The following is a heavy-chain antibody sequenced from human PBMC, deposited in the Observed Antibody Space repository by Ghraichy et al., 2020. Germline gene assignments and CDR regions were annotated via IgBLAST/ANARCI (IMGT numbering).Heavy chain of an antibody. CDR2: IYSGGST. Sequence: LSLTCAASGFTVSSNYMSWVRQAPGKGLEWVSVIYSGGSTYYADSVKGRFTISRHNSKNTLYLQMNSLRAEDTAVYYCARENIGYCSSTSCYAPYYYYYMDVWGKGTTVTVSS. CDR1: GFTVSSNY. J-gene: IGHJ6*03. CDR3: ARENIGYCSSTSCYAPYYYYYMDV. V-gene: IGHV3-53*04. D-gene: IGHD2-2*01.